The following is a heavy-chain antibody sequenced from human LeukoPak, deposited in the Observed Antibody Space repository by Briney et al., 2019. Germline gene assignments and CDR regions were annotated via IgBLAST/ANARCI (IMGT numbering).Heavy chain of an antibody. J-gene: IGHJ4*02. CDR1: GFTFSRYW. Sequence: GGTLRLSCAASGFTFSRYWMHWVRQAPGKGLVWISRINPEETTTSYADPVRGRFTISRDNAKNTLYLEMNSLRTEDTAVYYCARGGLEPVDYWGQGSLVTVSS. CDR2: INPEETTT. D-gene: IGHD1-14*01. V-gene: IGHV3-74*01. CDR3: ARGGLEPVDY.